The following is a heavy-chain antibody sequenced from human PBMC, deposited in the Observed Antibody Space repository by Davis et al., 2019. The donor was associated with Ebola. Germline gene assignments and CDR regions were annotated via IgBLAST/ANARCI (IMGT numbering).Heavy chain of an antibody. CDR2: ISGSGGST. CDR3: ARVPVGYYYYGMDV. Sequence: PGGSLRLSCAASGFTFSSYAMTWVRQAPGKGLEWVSAISGSGGSTYYADSVQGRFTISRDNSKNTLYLQMNSLRAEDTAVYYCARVPVGYYYYGMDVWGQGTTVTVSS. J-gene: IGHJ6*02. V-gene: IGHV3-23*01. CDR1: GFTFSSYA. D-gene: IGHD1-26*01.